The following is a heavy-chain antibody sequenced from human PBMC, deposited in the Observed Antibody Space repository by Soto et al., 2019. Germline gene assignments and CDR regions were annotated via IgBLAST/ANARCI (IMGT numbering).Heavy chain of an antibody. CDR3: ARGRCRNCRSLHPPYFDY. J-gene: IGHJ4*02. V-gene: IGHV4-34*01. CDR2: VSHGGST. CDR1: GGSFTAYY. Sequence: QVHLQQWGAGLLKPSETLSLTCAVYGGSFTAYYWSWIRQPPGQGLEWIAEVSHGGSTNYNPSLKSRVTISVDTSKNQFSLKLSSVTAADTAVYYCARGRCRNCRSLHPPYFDYWGQGTLVTVSS. D-gene: IGHD2-2*01.